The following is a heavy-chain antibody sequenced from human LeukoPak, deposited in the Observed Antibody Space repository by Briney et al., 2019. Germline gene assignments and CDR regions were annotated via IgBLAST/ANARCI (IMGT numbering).Heavy chain of an antibody. CDR2: ISYDGSNK. CDR1: GFTFSSYA. D-gene: IGHD3-3*01. V-gene: IGHV3-30-3*01. Sequence: GGSLRLSCAASGFTFSSYAMYWVRQAPGKGLEWVAVISYDGSNKYYADSVKGRFTISRDNSKNTLYLQMNSLRAEDTAVYYCAREEWYYFDYWGQGTLDTVSS. J-gene: IGHJ4*02. CDR3: AREEWYYFDY.